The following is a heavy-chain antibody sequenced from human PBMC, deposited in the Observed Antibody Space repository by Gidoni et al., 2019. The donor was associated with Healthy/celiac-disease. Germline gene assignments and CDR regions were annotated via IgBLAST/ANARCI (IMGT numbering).Heavy chain of an antibody. D-gene: IGHD3-22*01. CDR1: GCTFSSYW. CDR2: IKQDGSEK. CDR3: ARDYDSSGYSYYFDY. Sequence: EVQLVESGGGLVQPGGSLRLSCAASGCTFSSYWMSWVRQAPGKQLEWVANIKQDGSEKYYVDSVKGRFTISRDNAKNSLYLQMNSLRAEDTAVYYCARDYDSSGYSYYFDYWGQGTLVTVSS. J-gene: IGHJ4*02. V-gene: IGHV3-7*03.